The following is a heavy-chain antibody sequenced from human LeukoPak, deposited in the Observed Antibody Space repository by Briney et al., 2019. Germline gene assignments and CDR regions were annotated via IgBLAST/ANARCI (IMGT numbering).Heavy chain of an antibody. CDR1: GGSISSYY. J-gene: IGHJ5*02. V-gene: IGHV4-59*01. CDR2: IYYSGST. Sequence: PSETLSLTCTVSGGSISSYYWSWLRQPPGKGLEWIGYIYYSGSTNYNPSLKSRVTISVDTSKNQFSLKLSSVTAADTAVYYCARVTRPGGIAVAGTPNWFDPWGQGTLVTVSS. CDR3: ARVTRPGGIAVAGTPNWFDP. D-gene: IGHD6-19*01.